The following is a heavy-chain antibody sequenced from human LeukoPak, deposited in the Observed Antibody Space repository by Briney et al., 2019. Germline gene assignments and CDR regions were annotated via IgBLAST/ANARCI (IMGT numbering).Heavy chain of an antibody. CDR2: ISAYNGNT. CDR3: ARDRPVYYDFWSGYSPSFDY. D-gene: IGHD3-3*01. J-gene: IGHJ4*02. Sequence: ASVKVACKASGYTFTSYGISWVRQAPGQGLEWMGWISAYNGNTNYAQKLQGRVTMTTDISTSTAYMELRSLRSDDTAVYYCARDRPVYYDFWSGYSPSFDYWGQGTLVTVSS. V-gene: IGHV1-18*01. CDR1: GYTFTSYG.